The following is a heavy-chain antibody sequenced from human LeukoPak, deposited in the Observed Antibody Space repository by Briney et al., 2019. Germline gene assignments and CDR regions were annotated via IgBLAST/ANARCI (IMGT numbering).Heavy chain of an antibody. V-gene: IGHV1-8*01. J-gene: IGHJ6*02. CDR2: MNPNSGNT. D-gene: IGHD3-9*01. Sequence: AASVKVSCKASGYTFTSYDINWVRQATGQGLEWMGWMNPNSGNTGYAQKFQGGVTMTRNTSISTAYMELSSLRSEDTAVYYCARGYFDWLEYYYYGMDVWGQGTTVTVSS. CDR3: ARGYFDWLEYYYYGMDV. CDR1: GYTFTSYD.